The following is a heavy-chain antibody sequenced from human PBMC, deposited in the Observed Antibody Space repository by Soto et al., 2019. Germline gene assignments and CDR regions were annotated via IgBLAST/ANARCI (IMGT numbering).Heavy chain of an antibody. V-gene: IGHV3-21*01. D-gene: IGHD6-13*01. CDR1: GFTFSSYS. Sequence: GGSLRLSCAASGFTFSSYSMNWVRQAPGKGLEWVSSISSSSSYIYYADSVKGRFTISRDKAKNSLYLQMNSLRAEDTAVYYCARDFEKTIAAAGTYYYYYGMDVWGQGTTVTVSS. CDR3: ARDFEKTIAAAGTYYYYYGMDV. CDR2: ISSSSSYI. J-gene: IGHJ6*02.